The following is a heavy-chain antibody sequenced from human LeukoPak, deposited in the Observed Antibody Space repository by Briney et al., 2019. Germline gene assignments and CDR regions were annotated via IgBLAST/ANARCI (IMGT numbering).Heavy chain of an antibody. CDR1: GGSSSSSSYY. Sequence: SETLSLTCTVSGGSSSSSSYYWGWIRQPPGTGLEWIGSIYYSGSTYYNPSLKSRVTISVDTSKNQFSLKLSSVTAADTAVYYCASRIAVAGTAFDYWGQGTLVTVSS. CDR3: ASRIAVAGTAFDY. D-gene: IGHD6-19*01. CDR2: IYYSGST. J-gene: IGHJ4*02. V-gene: IGHV4-39*01.